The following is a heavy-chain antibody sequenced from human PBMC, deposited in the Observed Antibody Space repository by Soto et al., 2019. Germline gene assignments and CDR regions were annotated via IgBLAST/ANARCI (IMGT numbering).Heavy chain of an antibody. Sequence: SVKVSCKASGGTFSSYAISWVRQAPGQGLEWMGWIIPIFGTANYAQKFQGRVTITADESTSTAYMELSSLRSEDTAVYYCARDTAYIVVVPAAITSSYYYGMDVWGQGTTVTVSS. CDR1: GGTFSSYA. J-gene: IGHJ6*02. D-gene: IGHD2-2*02. V-gene: IGHV1-69*13. CDR2: IIPIFGTA. CDR3: ARDTAYIVVVPAAITSSYYYGMDV.